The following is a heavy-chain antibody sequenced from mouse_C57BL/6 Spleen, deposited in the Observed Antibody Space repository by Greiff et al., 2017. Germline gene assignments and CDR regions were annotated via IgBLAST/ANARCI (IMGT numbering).Heavy chain of an antibody. CDR3: TVITTVVAPFDY. D-gene: IGHD1-1*01. Sequence: VKLMESGAELVRPGASVTLSCKASGYTFTDYEMHWVKQTPVHGLEWIGAIDPETGGTAYNQKFKGKAILTADKSSSTAYMELRSLTSEDSAVYYCTVITTVVAPFDYWGQGTTLTVSS. V-gene: IGHV1-15*01. CDR2: IDPETGGT. J-gene: IGHJ2*01. CDR1: GYTFTDYE.